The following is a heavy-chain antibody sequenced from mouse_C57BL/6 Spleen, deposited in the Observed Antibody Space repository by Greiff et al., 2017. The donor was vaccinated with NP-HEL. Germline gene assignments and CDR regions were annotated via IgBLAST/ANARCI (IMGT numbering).Heavy chain of an antibody. CDR3: VRQGGGHFDY. CDR2: IRSKSNNYAT. D-gene: IGHD1-1*02. Sequence: EVKLVESGGGLVQPKGSLKLSCAASGFSFNTYAMNWVRQAPGTGLEWVARIRSKSNNYATYYADSVKDRFTISRDDSESMLYLQMNNLKTEDTAMYYCVRQGGGHFDYWGQGTTLTVSS. J-gene: IGHJ2*01. V-gene: IGHV10-1*01. CDR1: GFSFNTYA.